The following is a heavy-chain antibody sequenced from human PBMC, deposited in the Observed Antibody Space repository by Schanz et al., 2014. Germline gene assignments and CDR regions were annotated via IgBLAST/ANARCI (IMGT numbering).Heavy chain of an antibody. CDR1: GFTVSSNY. CDR2: IYSGGST. V-gene: IGHV3-66*01. CDR3: IRGDIMVVPVAHF. Sequence: EVQLVESGGGLVQPGGSLRLSCAASGFTVSSNYMSWVRQAPGKGLEWVSVIYSGGSTYYADSVKGRFTISRDNSKNTLYLQMNSLRAEDTAVYYCIRGDIMVVPVAHFWGQGILVTVSS. J-gene: IGHJ4*02. D-gene: IGHD2-2*01.